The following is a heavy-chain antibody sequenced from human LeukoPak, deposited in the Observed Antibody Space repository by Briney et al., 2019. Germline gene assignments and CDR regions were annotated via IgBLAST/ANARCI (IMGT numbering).Heavy chain of an antibody. V-gene: IGHV1-69*06. J-gene: IGHJ4*02. Sequence: SVTLSFKASAGTFTIYAISWVRQAPGQGLEWMGGIIPIFGTANYAQKFQVRVTITADKSTSTAYMELSSLRSEDTAVYYCASLGYCSGGSCSYSIFDYWGQGTLVTVST. CDR3: ASLGYCSGGSCSYSIFDY. D-gene: IGHD2-15*01. CDR1: AGTFTIYA. CDR2: IIPIFGTA.